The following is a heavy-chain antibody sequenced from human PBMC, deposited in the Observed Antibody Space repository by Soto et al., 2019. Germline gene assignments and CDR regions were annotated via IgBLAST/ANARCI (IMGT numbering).Heavy chain of an antibody. CDR3: ATGLFVPDNYFYYGVDV. CDR1: GGSFGNYY. J-gene: IGHJ6*02. D-gene: IGHD2-21*01. Sequence: QVQLQESGPGLVKPSETLSLACTVSGGSFGNYYWSWIRQSPGKGLEWIGYIYYRGSTNYNPSLKSRATISIDTSKHQLALRLSSVTAADSAVYYCATGLFVPDNYFYYGVDVGGHGTAVTISS. CDR2: IYYRGST. V-gene: IGHV4-59*01.